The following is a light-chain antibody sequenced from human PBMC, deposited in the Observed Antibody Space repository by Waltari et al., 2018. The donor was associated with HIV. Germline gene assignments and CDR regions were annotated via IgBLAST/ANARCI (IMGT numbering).Light chain of an antibody. J-gene: IGKJ2*01. CDR1: QSVGTS. CDR2: SAS. V-gene: IGKV3-15*01. CDR3: QQYSDWPPGFT. Sequence: ETVMTQSPATLSVSPGERAILSCRVSQSVGTSVAWYQQRPGQAPRLLISSASTRATGVPARFSGSGSGTEFTLTISSLQSEDFVVYYCQQYSDWPPGFTFGQGTKLDIK.